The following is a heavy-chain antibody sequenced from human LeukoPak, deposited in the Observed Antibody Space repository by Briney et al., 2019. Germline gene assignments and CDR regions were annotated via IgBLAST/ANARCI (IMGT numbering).Heavy chain of an antibody. J-gene: IGHJ4*02. V-gene: IGHV3-23*01. Sequence: GGSLRLTCAASGFAFNTYAMTRVRQAPEKGLQWVSTISTSGRATYYADSVEGRFTISRDNSKNTLYLQMNSLRADDTAVYYCAKEGTARISTWYDSWGQGTLVTVSS. CDR2: ISTSGRAT. CDR1: GFAFNTYA. D-gene: IGHD6-13*01. CDR3: AKEGTARISTWYDS.